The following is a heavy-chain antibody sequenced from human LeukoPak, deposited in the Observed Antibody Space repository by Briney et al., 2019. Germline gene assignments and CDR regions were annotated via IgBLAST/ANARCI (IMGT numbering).Heavy chain of an antibody. Sequence: ASVKVSRKASGYTFTSYAMHWVRQAPGQRLEWMGWINAGNGNTKYSQEFQDRVTITRDTSASTAYLELSSLRSEYMAVYYCARVAGTLFDYWGQGTLVTVSS. J-gene: IGHJ4*02. CDR2: INAGNGNT. CDR3: ARVAGTLFDY. D-gene: IGHD6-19*01. CDR1: GYTFTSYA. V-gene: IGHV1-3*03.